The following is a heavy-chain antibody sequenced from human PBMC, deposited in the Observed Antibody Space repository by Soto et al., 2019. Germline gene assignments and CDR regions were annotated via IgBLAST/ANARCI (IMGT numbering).Heavy chain of an antibody. CDR2: ISAYNGNT. Sequence: QVQLVQSGAEVKKPGASVKVSCKASGYTFTSYHITWVRQAPGQGLEWMGWISAYNGNTNYAQKLQGRVTMTTDTSTSTAYMELRRLGSDATAVSSCARDSPPPREWGQGTLVTVSS. CDR3: ARDSPPPRE. CDR1: GYTFTSYH. J-gene: IGHJ4*02. V-gene: IGHV1-18*01.